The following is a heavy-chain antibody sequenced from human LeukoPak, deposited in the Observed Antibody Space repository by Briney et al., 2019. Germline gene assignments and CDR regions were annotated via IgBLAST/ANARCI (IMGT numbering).Heavy chain of an antibody. Sequence: GESLKISGKGSGYSFTSYWSGWVRQMPGKGLEWMGIIYPGDSDTRYSPSFQGQVTISADKSISTAYLQWSSLKASDTAMYYCARQYCSSASCYADDYYGMDVWGQGTTVTVSS. D-gene: IGHD2-2*01. CDR1: GYSFTSYW. CDR3: ARQYCSSASCYADDYYGMDV. V-gene: IGHV5-51*01. J-gene: IGHJ6*02. CDR2: IYPGDSDT.